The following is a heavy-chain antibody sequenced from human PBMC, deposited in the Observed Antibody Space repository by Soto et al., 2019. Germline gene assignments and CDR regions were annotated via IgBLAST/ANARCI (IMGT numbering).Heavy chain of an antibody. V-gene: IGHV1-69*01. CDR3: ARPAPMDAGDKYYNDF. D-gene: IGHD3-10*01. Sequence: QVQLVQSGAEVKKTGSSVKVSCKTSGGTFSTFGISWVRQAPGQGLEWMGGIIPFFGTAEYSQKFEDRITITADESTNTVYMDLRSLTSEDTAIYYCARPAPMDAGDKYYNDFCGQGALVTVSS. J-gene: IGHJ4*02. CDR1: GGTFSTFG. CDR2: IIPFFGTA.